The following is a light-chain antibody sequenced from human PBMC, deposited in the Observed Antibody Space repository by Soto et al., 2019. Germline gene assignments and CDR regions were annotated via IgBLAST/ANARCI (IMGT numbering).Light chain of an antibody. J-gene: IGLJ3*02. CDR3: CASAGTFTGV. V-gene: IGLV2-23*01. CDR1: SSDVGNYKF. Sequence: QSALNQPASVSGSPGQSISISCTGSSSDVGNYKFVSWYQQQPDKAPKLMIDDGNKLPSGVSNRFSGSPSGNTASLTISGLQAEDEAEYYCCASAGTFTGVFGGGTKLTVL. CDR2: DGN.